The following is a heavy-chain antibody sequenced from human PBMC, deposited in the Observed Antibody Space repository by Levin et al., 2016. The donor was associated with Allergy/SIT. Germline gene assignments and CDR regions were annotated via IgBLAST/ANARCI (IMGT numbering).Heavy chain of an antibody. CDR1: GFTFSSYA. CDR3: ARVSGYSSVYYYMDV. J-gene: IGHJ6*03. CDR2: ISYDGKNE. Sequence: GESLKISCAASGFTFSSYAIHWVRQAPGKGLEWVAVISYDGKNEYYADSVKGRFTISRDNSKNTLYLQMNSLRAEDTARYYCARVSGYSSVYYYMDVWGKGTTVTVSS. D-gene: IGHD5-24*01. V-gene: IGHV3-30*04.